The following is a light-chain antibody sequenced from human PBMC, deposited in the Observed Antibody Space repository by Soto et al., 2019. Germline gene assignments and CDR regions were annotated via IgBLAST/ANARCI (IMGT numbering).Light chain of an antibody. Sequence: LMTQSPAPLSVSPWEGATLSCRASQSVGRDLAWYQQKPGQAPRLLIYGASTRATGIPARFTGSGSGTEFTLAINSLQSEGFAVYWCQQYNTWPPTFGPGTKVDIK. J-gene: IGKJ3*01. V-gene: IGKV3-15*01. CDR1: QSVGRD. CDR2: GAS. CDR3: QQYNTWPPT.